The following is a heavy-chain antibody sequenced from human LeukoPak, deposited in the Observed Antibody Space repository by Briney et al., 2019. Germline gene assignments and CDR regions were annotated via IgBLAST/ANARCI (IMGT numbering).Heavy chain of an antibody. D-gene: IGHD3-3*01. CDR3: ASVLKWLLPWFDP. CDR2: ISPIFGTA. J-gene: IGHJ5*02. V-gene: IGHV1-69*05. CDR1: GCTFSSHA. Sequence: SLKVPCTASGCTFSSHAISWVRQAPGQGLEWIGAISPIFGTANYAHKFKGRFTITTDKSTNTVYLQLSSLRSEDTAVYYCASVLKWLLPWFDPWGQGTRVTVSS.